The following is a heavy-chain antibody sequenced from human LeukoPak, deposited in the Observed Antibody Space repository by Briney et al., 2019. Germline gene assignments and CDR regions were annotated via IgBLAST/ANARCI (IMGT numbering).Heavy chain of an antibody. CDR2: TYHSGST. J-gene: IGHJ3*02. CDR3: ATAMVRGVMVAFDI. CDR1: GYSISSGYY. V-gene: IGHV4-38-2*02. Sequence: SETLSLTCTVSGYSISSGYYWGWIRQPPGKGLEWIGSTYHSGSTNYNPSLKSRVTISVDTSKNQFSLKLSSVTAADTAVYYCATAMVRGVMVAFDIWGQGTMVTVSS. D-gene: IGHD3-10*01.